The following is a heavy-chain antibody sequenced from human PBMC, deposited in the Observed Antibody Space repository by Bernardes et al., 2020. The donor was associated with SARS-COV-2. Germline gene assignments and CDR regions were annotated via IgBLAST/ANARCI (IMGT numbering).Heavy chain of an antibody. CDR1: GFRFSGYG. CDR2: IIYDGSMK. D-gene: IGHD3-3*01. J-gene: IGHJ6*02. CDR3: AKDLFSYYDNWSGPSPYYNGMDV. V-gene: IGHV3-30*18. Sequence: GGSLRLSCAASGFRFSGYGMHWVRQAPGKGLEWVARIIYDGSMKYYADAVKGRFTISRDNSKDTLDLQMNSLRSEDTAMYYCAKDLFSYYDNWSGPSPYYNGMDVWGQGTTVTVS.